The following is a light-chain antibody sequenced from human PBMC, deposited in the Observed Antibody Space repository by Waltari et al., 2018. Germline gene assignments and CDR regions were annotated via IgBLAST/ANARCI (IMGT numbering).Light chain of an antibody. J-gene: IGLJ7*01. CDR3: GTWDSSLSGAV. CDR1: SSNIGNNY. V-gene: IGLV1-51*02. CDR2: EDT. Sequence: QSVLTQPPSVSAAPGQRVTISCSGGSSNIGNNYVSWYRPFPGTAPKPLIYEDTARPSGIPGRFPGSKSGTSATLDITGLQAGDEADYYCGTWDSSLSGAVFGGGTHVTVL.